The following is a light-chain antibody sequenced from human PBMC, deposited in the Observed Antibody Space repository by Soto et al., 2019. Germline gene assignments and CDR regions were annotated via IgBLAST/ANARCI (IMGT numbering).Light chain of an antibody. Sequence: AIRMTQSPSSLSASTGDRVTITCRASQGISSYLAWYQQKPGKAPKLLIYDASSLESGVPSRFSGSGSGTECTLTISRLQPDDFPTYYCQHYNSYSEAFGQGTKVDI. CDR1: QGISSY. V-gene: IGKV1-8*01. CDR3: QHYNSYSEA. J-gene: IGKJ1*01. CDR2: DAS.